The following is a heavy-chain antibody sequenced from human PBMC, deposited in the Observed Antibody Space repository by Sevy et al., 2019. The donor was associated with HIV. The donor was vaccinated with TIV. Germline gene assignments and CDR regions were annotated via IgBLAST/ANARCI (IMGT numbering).Heavy chain of an antibody. CDR2: VYYTRGT. CDR1: GGSINSDH. CDR3: ARRNDFDI. V-gene: IGHV4-59*08. Sequence: SDTLSLTCTVSGGSINSDHWNWIRQPPGKGLEWIGYVYYTRGTNYNPSLKNRVTISVDRTKNQFSLKLTSVTAADTAVYYCARRNDFDIWGQGTMVTVSS. J-gene: IGHJ3*02.